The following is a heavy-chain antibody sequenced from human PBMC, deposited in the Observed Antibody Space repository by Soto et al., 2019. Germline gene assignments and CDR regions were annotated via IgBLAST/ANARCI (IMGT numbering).Heavy chain of an antibody. V-gene: IGHV3-23*01. CDR3: ARGGAYGDYRSDF. D-gene: IGHD4-17*01. CDR1: GFTFSSYA. CDR2: FSGSGPNT. J-gene: IGHJ4*02. Sequence: GGSLRLSCAASGFTFSSYAMSWVRQAPGKGLEWVSDFSGSGPNTYYADSVKGRFTISTDTSENTLYLQMNSLRAEDTAVYYCARGGAYGDYRSDFWGQGTLVTVSS.